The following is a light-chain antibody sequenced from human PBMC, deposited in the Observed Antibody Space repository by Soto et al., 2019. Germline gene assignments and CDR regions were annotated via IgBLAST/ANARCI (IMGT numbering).Light chain of an antibody. CDR1: QSVSSSY. J-gene: IGKJ1*01. CDR3: QQYGSSPQT. CDR2: GAS. V-gene: IGKV3-20*01. Sequence: EIVLTQSPGTLSLSPGERATLSCRASQSVSSSYLAWYQQKPGQASRLLIFGASSRATGIPARFSGSGSGTDFTLTISRLEPEDFAVYYCQQYGSSPQTFGQGTKVEIK.